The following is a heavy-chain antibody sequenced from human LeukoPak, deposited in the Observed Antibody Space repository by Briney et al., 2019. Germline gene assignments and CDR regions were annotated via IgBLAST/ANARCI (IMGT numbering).Heavy chain of an antibody. CDR1: GYTFSSYG. CDR2: ISAYNGNT. Sequence: ASVKVSCKASGYTFSSYGISWVRQAPGQGLEWMGWISAYNGNTNYAHKFQGRVTMTTDTSTTTAYMELRSLRSDDTAVYYCARAPTVSVGYCSSSSCQADYWGQGTLVTVSS. D-gene: IGHD2-2*01. V-gene: IGHV1-18*01. CDR3: ARAPTVSVGYCSSSSCQADY. J-gene: IGHJ4*02.